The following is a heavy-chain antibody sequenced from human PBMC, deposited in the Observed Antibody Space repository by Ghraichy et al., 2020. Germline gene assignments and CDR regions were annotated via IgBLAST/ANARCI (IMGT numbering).Heavy chain of an antibody. Sequence: SETLSLTCAVYGGSFSGYYWSWIRQPPGKGLEWIGEINHSGSTNYNPSLKSRVTISVDTSKNQFSLKLSSVTAADTAVYYCARVTMVRGVTYNTFDYWGQGTLVTVSS. D-gene: IGHD3-10*01. CDR1: GGSFSGYY. CDR2: INHSGST. V-gene: IGHV4-34*01. J-gene: IGHJ4*02. CDR3: ARVTMVRGVTYNTFDY.